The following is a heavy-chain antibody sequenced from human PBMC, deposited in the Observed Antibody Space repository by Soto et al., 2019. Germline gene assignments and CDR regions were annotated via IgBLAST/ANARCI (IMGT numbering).Heavy chain of an antibody. CDR1: GGTFSSYA. J-gene: IGHJ6*02. Sequence: QVQLVQSGAEVKKPGSSVKVSCKASGGTFSSYAISWVRQAPGQGLEWMGGIIPIFGTANYAQKFQGRVTITADESTSTAYMELSSLRSEDTAVYYCAGDLVEYSSTPWSPPYHYYGMDVWGQGTTVTVSS. D-gene: IGHD6-6*01. V-gene: IGHV1-69*12. CDR2: IIPIFGTA. CDR3: AGDLVEYSSTPWSPPYHYYGMDV.